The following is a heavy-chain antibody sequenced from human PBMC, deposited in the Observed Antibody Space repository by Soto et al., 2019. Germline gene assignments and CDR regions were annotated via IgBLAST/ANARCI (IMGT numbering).Heavy chain of an antibody. CDR1: GFTFSGSA. D-gene: IGHD2-8*01. CDR2: IRSKANSYAT. J-gene: IGHJ3*02. V-gene: IGHV3-73*01. Sequence: HPGGSLRLSCAASGFTFSGSAMHWVRQASGKGLEWVGRIRSKANSYATAYAASVKGRFTISRDDSKNTAYLQMNSLKTEDTAVYYCTSVWDIVLMVYAPEGPDAFDIWGQGTMVTVSS. CDR3: TSVWDIVLMVYAPEGPDAFDI.